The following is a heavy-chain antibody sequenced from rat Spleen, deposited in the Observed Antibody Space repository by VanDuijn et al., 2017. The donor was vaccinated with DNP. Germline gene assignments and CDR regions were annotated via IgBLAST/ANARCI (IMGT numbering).Heavy chain of an antibody. CDR2: ISSGGST. D-gene: IGHD5-1*01. CDR3: TRETGFDY. V-gene: IGHV2S12*01. Sequence: QVQLKESGPGLVQPSQTLSLTCTVSGFSLTSYGVTWVRQPPGKGLEWIAAISSGGSTYYNSALKSRLSISRDTSKSQVFLRMNSLQTEDTAIYFCTRETGFDYWGQGVMVAVSS. CDR1: GFSLTSYG. J-gene: IGHJ2*01.